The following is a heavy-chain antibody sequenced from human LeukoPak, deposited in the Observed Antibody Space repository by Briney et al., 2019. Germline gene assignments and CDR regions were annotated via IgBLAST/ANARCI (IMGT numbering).Heavy chain of an antibody. V-gene: IGHV4-34*01. J-gene: IGHJ4*02. D-gene: IGHD1-14*01. CDR2: INHSGST. CDR1: GGSFSGYY. CDR3: ARLSPELLDY. Sequence: PSETLPLTCAVYGGSFSGYYWSWIRQPPGKGLEWIGEINHSGSTNYNPSLKSRVTISVDTSKNQFSLKLSSVTAADTAVYYCARLSPELLDYWGQGTLVTVSS.